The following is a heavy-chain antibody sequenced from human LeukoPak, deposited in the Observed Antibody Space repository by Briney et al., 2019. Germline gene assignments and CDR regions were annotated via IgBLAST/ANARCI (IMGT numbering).Heavy chain of an antibody. J-gene: IGHJ4*02. Sequence: ASVKVSCKVSGYTLTELSMHWVRQAPGKGLEWMGGFDPEDGETTYAQKFQGRVTMTEDTSTDTAYMELSSLRSEDTAVYYCATDRFGITIFGVVLSSWGQGTLVTVSS. CDR1: GYTLTELS. V-gene: IGHV1-24*01. D-gene: IGHD3-3*01. CDR3: ATDRFGITIFGVVLSS. CDR2: FDPEDGET.